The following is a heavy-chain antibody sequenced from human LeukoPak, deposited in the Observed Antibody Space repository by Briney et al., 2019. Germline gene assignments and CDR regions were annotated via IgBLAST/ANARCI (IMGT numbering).Heavy chain of an antibody. D-gene: IGHD3-22*01. CDR2: IYYSGST. CDR1: GGSITNYY. V-gene: IGHV4-59*01. CDR3: ARGGRLLGKFDY. J-gene: IGHJ4*02. Sequence: SETLSLTYTVSGGSITNYYWSWIRQPPGKGLEWIGYIYYSGSTNYNPSLKSRVTISVDTSTNQFSLKLSSVTAADTAVYFCARGGRLLGKFDYWGQGTLVTVSS.